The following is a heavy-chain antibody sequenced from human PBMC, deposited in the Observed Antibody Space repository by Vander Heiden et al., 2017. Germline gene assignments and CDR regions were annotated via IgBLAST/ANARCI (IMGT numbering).Heavy chain of an antibody. V-gene: IGHV4-39*01. CDR1: GGYISSSTYY. Sequence: LQLQESGPGLAKPSETLSPTCNVSGGYISSSTYYWGWIRQPPGKGLEWIGIVYYSGSTYYNPSLKSRVTISVDTSKNQFYLKLTSVTAADTAVYFCARQDCTGSRCYVYDSWGQGTLVTVSS. J-gene: IGHJ4*02. D-gene: IGHD2-15*01. CDR3: ARQDCTGSRCYVYDS. CDR2: VYYSGST.